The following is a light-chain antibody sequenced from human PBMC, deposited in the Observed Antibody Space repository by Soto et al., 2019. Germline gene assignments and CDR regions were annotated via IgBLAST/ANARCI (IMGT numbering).Light chain of an antibody. Sequence: ENVLTQSPGTLSLSPGXRATLSCRASQSVTNNYLTWYQQKPGQAPRLLIYGASSRATGIPDRFSGSGSGTDFTLTFSRLEPEDFAVYYCQQYGIFPITFGQGTRLEIK. CDR1: QSVTNNY. CDR2: GAS. CDR3: QQYGIFPIT. J-gene: IGKJ5*01. V-gene: IGKV3-20*01.